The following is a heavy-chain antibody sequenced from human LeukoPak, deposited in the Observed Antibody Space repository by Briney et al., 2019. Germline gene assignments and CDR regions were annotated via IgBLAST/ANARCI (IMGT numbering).Heavy chain of an antibody. D-gene: IGHD4-17*01. V-gene: IGHV3-21*01. CDR3: ARAVYGSDAFDI. CDR1: GFTFSSYS. CDR2: ISRGRSYI. Sequence: PGWSLRLSCAASGFTFSSYSMNWVRQAPGKGLEWVSSISRGRSYIYYADSVKGRFTIARDNAKNSLYLQMNSLRAEDTAVYYCARAVYGSDAFDIWGQGTIVTVSS. J-gene: IGHJ3*02.